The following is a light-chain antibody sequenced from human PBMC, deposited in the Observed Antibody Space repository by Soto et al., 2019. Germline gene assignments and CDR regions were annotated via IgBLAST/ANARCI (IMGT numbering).Light chain of an antibody. CDR3: QQYGSSRFT. CDR1: QSISSSY. Sequence: EIVLTQSPGTLSLSPGERATLSCRASQSISSSYLAWYQQKPGQAPRLLVYGASSRATGIPDRFSGSGSGTDFTLTISRREPEDFAVYYGQQYGSSRFTFGPGTKVDIK. CDR2: GAS. V-gene: IGKV3-20*01. J-gene: IGKJ3*01.